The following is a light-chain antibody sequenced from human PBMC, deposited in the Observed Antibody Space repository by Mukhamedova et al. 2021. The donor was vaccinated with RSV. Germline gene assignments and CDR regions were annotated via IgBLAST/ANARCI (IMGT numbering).Light chain of an antibody. CDR1: SDVGSDKF. CDR2: EGT. CDR3: CSYRSATIF. J-gene: IGLJ2*01. V-gene: IGLV2-23*01. Sequence: SDVGSDKFVSWYQQHPGKAPKLIIFEGTKRPSGVSDRFSGSKSGNTASLTVSDVQAEDEAEYFCCSYRSATIFFGGGTKVTVL.